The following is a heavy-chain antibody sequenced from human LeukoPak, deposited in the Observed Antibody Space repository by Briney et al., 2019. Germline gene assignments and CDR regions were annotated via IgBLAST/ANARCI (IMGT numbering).Heavy chain of an antibody. V-gene: IGHV4-59*08. Sequence: PSETLSLTCTVSGGSISSYYWSWIRQPPGKGLEWIGYIYYSGSTNYNPSLKSRVTISVDTSKNQFSLKLSSVTAADTAVYYCVRLGPSGYSSGWYVDYWGQGTLVTVSS. CDR3: VRLGPSGYSSGWYVDY. CDR2: IYYSGST. CDR1: GGSISSYY. D-gene: IGHD6-19*01. J-gene: IGHJ4*02.